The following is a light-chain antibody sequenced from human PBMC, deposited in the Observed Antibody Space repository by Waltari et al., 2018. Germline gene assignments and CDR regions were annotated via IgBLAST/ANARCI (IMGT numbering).Light chain of an antibody. CDR3: QHYVRLPVT. CDR2: DAS. V-gene: IGKV3-20*01. J-gene: IGKJ1*01. Sequence: EIVLTQSPGTLSLSPGERATLSCRARQSFTRYLAWYQNKPGQAPRRLIYDASTRAAGIADRFSGSGFGTDFTLTISRLEPEDSAVYYCQHYVRLPVTFGQGTKVEIK. CDR1: QSFTRY.